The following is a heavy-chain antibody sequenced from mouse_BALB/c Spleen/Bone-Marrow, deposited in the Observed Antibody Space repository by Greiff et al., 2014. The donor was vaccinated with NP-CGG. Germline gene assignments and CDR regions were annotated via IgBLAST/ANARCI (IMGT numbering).Heavy chain of an antibody. CDR2: ISSGGGST. V-gene: IGHV5-12-1*01. J-gene: IGHJ4*01. CDR1: GFAFSGND. D-gene: IGHD2-2*01. Sequence: DVMLVESGGGLVKPGGSLKLSCAASGFAFSGNDMSWVRQTPEKRLEWVAYISSGGGSTYYPDTVKGRFTISRDNAKNTLYLQMNSLKSEDTAMYYCARQRGYAYAIDYWGQGTSVTVSS. CDR3: ARQRGYAYAIDY.